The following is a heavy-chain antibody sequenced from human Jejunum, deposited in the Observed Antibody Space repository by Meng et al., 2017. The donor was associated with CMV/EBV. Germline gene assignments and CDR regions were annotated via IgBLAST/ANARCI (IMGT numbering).Heavy chain of an antibody. J-gene: IGHJ4*02. CDR2: IYYTGRT. D-gene: IGHD3-16*01. CDR3: ARDRGKQGGFDF. V-gene: IGHV4-59*01. Sequence: SGGTISSYHWSWLRQPPGKGLEWIGHIYYTGRTNYNPSLKSRVTISSDTSKNQFSLKLSSVTAADTAVYYCARDRGKQGGFDFWGQGTLVTVSS. CDR1: GGTISSYH.